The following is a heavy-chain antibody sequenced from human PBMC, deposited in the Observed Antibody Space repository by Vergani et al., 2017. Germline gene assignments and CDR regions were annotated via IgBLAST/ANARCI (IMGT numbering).Heavy chain of an antibody. Sequence: EVQLVQSGAEGKKPGESLKISCKGSGYSFTSYWSGWVRQMPGKGLEWMGSSYPGEAETRYSPAVQGQVTISADKSISTASLQWSSLKASDTAMYYCARSVDFSAPDYGGQGTLVAVSS. V-gene: IGHV5-51*03. D-gene: IGHD2-15*01. CDR2: SYPGEAET. CDR1: GYSFTSYW. CDR3: ARSVDFSAPDY. J-gene: IGHJ4*02.